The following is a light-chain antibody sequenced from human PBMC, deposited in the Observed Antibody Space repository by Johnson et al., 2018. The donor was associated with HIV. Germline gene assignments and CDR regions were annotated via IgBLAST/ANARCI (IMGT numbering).Light chain of an antibody. CDR2: DNN. CDR3: GTWDSNLSAYV. CDR1: SSNIGNNY. J-gene: IGLJ1*01. Sequence: QSMLTQPPSVSAAPGQKVTISCSGSSSNIGNNYVSWYQHLPGTAPKLLIYDNNKRPSGIPDRFSGSKSGTSATLGITGLQTGDEADYYCGTWDSNLSAYVFGTGTKVTVL. V-gene: IGLV1-51*01.